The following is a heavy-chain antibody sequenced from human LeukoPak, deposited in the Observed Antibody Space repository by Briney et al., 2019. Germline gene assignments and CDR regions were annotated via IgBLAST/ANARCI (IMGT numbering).Heavy chain of an antibody. CDR1: GGSISSGGYC. J-gene: IGHJ5*02. V-gene: IGHV4-31*03. Sequence: SETLSLTCTVSGGSISSGGYCWSWIRQHPGKGLEWFGYIYYSGSTYYNPPLTSRVTISVDTSKNQFSLKLSSVTAADTAVYYCARARDFLWFDPWGQGTLVTVSS. CDR2: IYYSGST. D-gene: IGHD2/OR15-2a*01. CDR3: ARARDFLWFDP.